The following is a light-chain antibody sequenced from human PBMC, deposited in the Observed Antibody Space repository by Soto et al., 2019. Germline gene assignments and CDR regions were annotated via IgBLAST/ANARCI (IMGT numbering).Light chain of an antibody. CDR2: DVS. V-gene: IGLV2-14*01. CDR3: SSYTSSSTSYV. Sequence: QSALTQPASVSGSPGQSTTISCTGTSSDVGGYNYVSWYQQHPGKAPKLMIYDVSNRPSGVSNRFSGSKSGNTASLTISGRQAEDEADYYCSSYTSSSTSYVFGTGTKLTVL. J-gene: IGLJ1*01. CDR1: SSDVGGYNY.